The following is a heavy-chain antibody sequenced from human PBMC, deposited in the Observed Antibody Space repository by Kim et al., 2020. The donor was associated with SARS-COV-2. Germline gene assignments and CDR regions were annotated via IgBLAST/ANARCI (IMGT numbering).Heavy chain of an antibody. CDR3: ARGPKLTQYCSSTSCYKYYYYYYMDV. V-gene: IGHV4-34*01. Sequence: SETLSLTCAVYGGSFSGYYWSWIRQPPGKGLEWIGEINHSGSTNYNPSLKSRVTISVDTSKNQFSLKLSSVTAADTAVYYCARGPKLTQYCSSTSCYKYYYYYYMDVWGKGTTVTVSS. CDR1: GGSFSGYY. D-gene: IGHD2-2*02. CDR2: INHSGST. J-gene: IGHJ6*03.